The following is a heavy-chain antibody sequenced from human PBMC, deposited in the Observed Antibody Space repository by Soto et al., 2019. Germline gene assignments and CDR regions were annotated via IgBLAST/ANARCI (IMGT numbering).Heavy chain of an antibody. V-gene: IGHV3-48*03. CDR3: VRPYKVSSLYWYFDL. CDR2: ISSSGSAV. J-gene: IGHJ2*01. Sequence: EAQLVESGGGLEQPGGSLRLSCAASGFSFSTYEMNWLRQAPGKGLEWVSYISSSGSAVYYADSVKGRFTISRDNTKNSLSLRMNSLRAEDTAVYYCVRPYKVSSLYWYFDLWGRGTLVTVSS. CDR1: GFSFSTYE. D-gene: IGHD1-20*01.